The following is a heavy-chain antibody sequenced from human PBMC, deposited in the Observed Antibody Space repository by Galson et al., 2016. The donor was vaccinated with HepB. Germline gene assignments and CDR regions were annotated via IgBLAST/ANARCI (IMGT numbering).Heavy chain of an antibody. CDR3: ARDYRHCGADPM. CDR2: ITYNGDKI. V-gene: IGHV3-9*01. Sequence: SLRLSCAASGFTFDGCVMHWVRQAPGKGLEWVSSITYNGDKIAYADSVKGRFTISRDNAKNSLYLQMNSLTADDTAVYYCARDYRHCGADPMGAQGTLVTVSS. J-gene: IGHJ4*02. CDR1: GFTFDGCV. D-gene: IGHD2-21*02.